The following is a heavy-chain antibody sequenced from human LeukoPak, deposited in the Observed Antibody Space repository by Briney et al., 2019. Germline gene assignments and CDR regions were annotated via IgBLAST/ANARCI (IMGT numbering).Heavy chain of an antibody. J-gene: IGHJ3*02. D-gene: IGHD3-16*01. CDR1: GYTFTGYY. Sequence: GASVKVSCKASGYTFTGYYMHWVRQAPGQGLEWMGGIIPIFGTANYAQKFQGRVTITTDESTSTAYMELSSLRSEDTAVYYCASLFGSSEAFDIWGQGTMVTVSS. V-gene: IGHV1-69*05. CDR2: IIPIFGTA. CDR3: ASLFGSSEAFDI.